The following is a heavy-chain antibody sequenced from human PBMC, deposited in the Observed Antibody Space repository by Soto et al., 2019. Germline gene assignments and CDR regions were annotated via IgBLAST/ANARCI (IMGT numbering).Heavy chain of an antibody. CDR2: IDPSDSYT. CDR3: AREYSGYDFPQDY. Sequence: GESLKISCKGSGYSFTSYWISWVRQMPGKGLEWMGRIDPSDSYTDYSPSFQGHVTISADKSISTAYLQWSSLKASDTAMYYCAREYSGYDFPQDYWGQGTLVNVSS. CDR1: GYSFTSYW. J-gene: IGHJ4*02. V-gene: IGHV5-10-1*01. D-gene: IGHD5-12*01.